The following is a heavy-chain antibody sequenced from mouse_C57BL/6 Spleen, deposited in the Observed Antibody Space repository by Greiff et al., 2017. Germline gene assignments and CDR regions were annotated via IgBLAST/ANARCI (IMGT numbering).Heavy chain of an antibody. CDR3: ARNMGDYYAMGY. CDR1: GFTFSDYG. J-gene: IGHJ4*01. V-gene: IGHV5-17*01. CDR2: ISSGSSTI. D-gene: IGHD1-1*02. Sequence: EVMLVESGGGLVKPGGSLKLSCAASGFTFSDYGMHWVRQAPEKGLEWVAYISSGSSTIYYADTVKGRFTISRDNAKNTLFLQMTSLRSEDTAMYYCARNMGDYYAMGYWGQGTSVTVSS.